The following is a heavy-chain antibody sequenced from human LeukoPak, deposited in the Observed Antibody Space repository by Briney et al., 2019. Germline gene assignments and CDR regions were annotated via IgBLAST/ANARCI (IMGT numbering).Heavy chain of an antibody. V-gene: IGHV4-61*02. J-gene: IGHJ4*02. Sequence: TLSLTCTVSGGSISSGSYYWSWIRQPAGQGLEYIGRMYTSGSTNYNPSLKSRVTISVDTSKNQFSLKLSSVTAADTAVYYCARDRVQYDYVWGSYRYYYFDYWGQGTLVTVSS. CDR3: ARDRVQYDYVWGSYRYYYFDY. CDR2: MYTSGST. D-gene: IGHD3-16*02. CDR1: GGSISSGSYY.